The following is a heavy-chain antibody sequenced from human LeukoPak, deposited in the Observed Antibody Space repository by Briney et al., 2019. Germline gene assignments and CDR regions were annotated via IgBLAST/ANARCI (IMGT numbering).Heavy chain of an antibody. CDR1: GYTFTSYD. V-gene: IGHV1-8*01. J-gene: IGHJ4*02. CDR2: MNPNSGNT. CDR3: ARGSTYYYDSSGYYYGY. D-gene: IGHD3-22*01. Sequence: EASVKVSCKASGYTFTSYDINWVRQATGQGLEWMGWMNPNSGNTGYAQKFQGRVTMTRNTSISTAYMELSSLRSEDTAVYYCARGSTYYYDSSGYYYGYWSQGTLVTVSS.